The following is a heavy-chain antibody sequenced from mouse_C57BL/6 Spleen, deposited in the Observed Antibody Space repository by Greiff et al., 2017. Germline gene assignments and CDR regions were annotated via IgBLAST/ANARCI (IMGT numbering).Heavy chain of an antibody. V-gene: IGHV5-17*01. D-gene: IGHD2-3*01. J-gene: IGHJ4*01. Sequence: EVQGVESGGGLVKPGGSLKLSCAASGFTFSDYGMHWVRQAPEKGLECVAYISSGSSTIYYADTVKGRFTISRDNAKNTLFLQMTSLRSEDTAMYYCARDDGYYYYYAMDYWGQGTSVTVSS. CDR1: GFTFSDYG. CDR3: ARDDGYYYYYAMDY. CDR2: ISSGSSTI.